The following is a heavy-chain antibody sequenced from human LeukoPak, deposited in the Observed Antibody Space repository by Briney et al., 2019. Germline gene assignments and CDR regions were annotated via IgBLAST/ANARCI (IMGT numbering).Heavy chain of an antibody. V-gene: IGHV4-39*07. J-gene: IGHJ4*02. Sequence: SETLSLTCTVSGGSISSSSYYWGWIRQPPGKGLEWIGSIYYSGSTYYNPSLKSRVTMSVDTSKNQFSLKLSSVTAADTAVYYCARNIRRTSSLDYWGQGTLVTVSS. CDR1: GGSISSSSYY. D-gene: IGHD2-2*01. CDR2: IYYSGST. CDR3: ARNIRRTSSLDY.